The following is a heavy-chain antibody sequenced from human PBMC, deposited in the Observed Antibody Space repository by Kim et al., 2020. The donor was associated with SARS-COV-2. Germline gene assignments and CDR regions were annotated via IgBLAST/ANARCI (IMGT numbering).Heavy chain of an antibody. J-gene: IGHJ4*02. Sequence: DSVKGRFTISRDNSKNTLYLQMNSLRAEDTAIYYCAKDRPRVAANGIDYWGQGTLVTVSS. V-gene: IGHV3-23*01. D-gene: IGHD1-26*01. CDR3: AKDRPRVAANGIDY.